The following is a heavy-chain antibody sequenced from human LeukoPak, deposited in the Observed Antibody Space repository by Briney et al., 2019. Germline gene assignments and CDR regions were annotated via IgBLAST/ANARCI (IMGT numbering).Heavy chain of an antibody. J-gene: IGHJ4*02. D-gene: IGHD6-6*01. CDR2: ISGSGGST. CDR3: ANWIGSSSRDY. Sequence: PGGSLRLSCAASGFTFSNYAMNWVRQAPGRGLEWVSAISGSGGSTYYADSVKGRFTISRDNSKNTLYLQMNSLRAEDTAVYYCANWIGSSSRDYWGQGTLVTVSS. CDR1: GFTFSNYA. V-gene: IGHV3-23*01.